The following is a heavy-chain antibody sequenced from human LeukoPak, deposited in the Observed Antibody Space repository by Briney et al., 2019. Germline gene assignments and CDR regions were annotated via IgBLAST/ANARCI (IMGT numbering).Heavy chain of an antibody. CDR1: GFTFSSYS. Sequence: GGSLRLSCAASGFTFSSYSMNWVRQAPGKGLEWVSYISSSSSTIYYADSVKGRFTISRDNAKNSLYLQMNSLRAEDTAVYYCAREGSSSGWYSDYWGQGTLVTVSS. V-gene: IGHV3-48*01. CDR3: AREGSSSGWYSDY. D-gene: IGHD6-19*01. J-gene: IGHJ4*02. CDR2: ISSSSSTI.